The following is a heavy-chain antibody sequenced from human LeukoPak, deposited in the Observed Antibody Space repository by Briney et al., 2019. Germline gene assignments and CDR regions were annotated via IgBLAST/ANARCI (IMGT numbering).Heavy chain of an antibody. CDR3: VSRNGIVVLPASALN. CDR1: GFTFSSYS. D-gene: IGHD2-2*01. V-gene: IGHV3-21*01. J-gene: IGHJ4*02. Sequence: GGSLRLSCAASGFTFSSYSMNWVRQAPGKGLEWVSSISSSSSYIYYADSVKGRFTISRDNAKNSLYLQMNSLRAEDTAVYYCVSRNGIVVLPASALNLGQGTLVTVSS. CDR2: ISSSSSYI.